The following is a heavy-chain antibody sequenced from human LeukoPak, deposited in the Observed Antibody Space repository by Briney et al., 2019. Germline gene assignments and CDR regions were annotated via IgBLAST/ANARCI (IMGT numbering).Heavy chain of an antibody. CDR1: GGSISYYY. CDR2: IYYSGNT. CDR3: ARMTTVTSSDVFDI. D-gene: IGHD4-17*01. V-gene: IGHV4-59*01. J-gene: IGHJ3*02. Sequence: PSETLSLTCAVSGGSISYYYWSWIRQPPGKGLEWVGYIYYSGNTNSNPSHKSRVTISVDTSKNQFSLKMSSVTAADTAVYYCARMTTVTSSDVFDIWGQGTMVTVSS.